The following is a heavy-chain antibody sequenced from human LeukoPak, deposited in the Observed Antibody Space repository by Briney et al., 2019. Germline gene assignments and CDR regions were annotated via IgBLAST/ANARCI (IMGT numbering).Heavy chain of an antibody. D-gene: IGHD1-26*01. CDR3: ARDRSLGCDH. V-gene: IGHV3-7*03. CDR1: GFTFSSYW. J-gene: IGHJ4*02. Sequence: GGALRLSCAASGFTFSSYWMTWVRQAPGKGLDWVANINQDGSDKYYVDSVKGRFTISRDNAKNSLYLQMNSLRVEDTAVYYCARDRSLGCDHWGRGTLVTVSS. CDR2: INQDGSDK.